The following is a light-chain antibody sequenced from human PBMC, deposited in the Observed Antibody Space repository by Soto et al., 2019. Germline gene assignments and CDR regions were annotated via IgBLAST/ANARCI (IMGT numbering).Light chain of an antibody. V-gene: IGKV1-39*01. J-gene: IGKJ3*01. CDR3: QQSYCTVT. CDR1: QSISSY. Sequence: DIQMTQSPSSLSASVGDRVTITCRASQSISSYLNWYQQKPGKAPKLLIYAASSLQSGVPSRFSGSGSGTDFTLTISSLQPEDFATYYCQQSYCTVTFGPGTKVDIK. CDR2: AAS.